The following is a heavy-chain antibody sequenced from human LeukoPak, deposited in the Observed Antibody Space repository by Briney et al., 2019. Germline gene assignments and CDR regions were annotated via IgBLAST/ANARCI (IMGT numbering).Heavy chain of an antibody. CDR3: ARVGRGDHTWGSYYFDH. CDR2: ISYSGST. D-gene: IGHD3-16*01. CDR1: GDSISSYH. J-gene: IGHJ4*02. Sequence: SETLSLTCTVSGDSISSYHWNWIRQSPGKGPEWIGYISYSGSTNYNPSLKSRVTISVDTSKNQFSLQLSSVTAADTAVYYCARVGRGDHTWGSYYFDHWGQGTLVTVSS. V-gene: IGHV4-59*01.